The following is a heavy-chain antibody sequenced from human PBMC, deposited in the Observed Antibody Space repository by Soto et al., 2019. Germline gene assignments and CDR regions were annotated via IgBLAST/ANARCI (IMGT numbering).Heavy chain of an antibody. J-gene: IGHJ4*02. CDR3: ARDSHGDSTFDY. CDR1: GGSISSYY. Sequence: SETLSLTCTVSGGSISSYYWSWIRQPPGKGLEWIGYIYYTGSANYNPSLKSRVTISVATSKNQFSLKLSSVTAADTTVYYCARDSHGDSTFDYWGQGTLVTVSS. D-gene: IGHD4-17*01. CDR2: IYYTGSA. V-gene: IGHV4-59*01.